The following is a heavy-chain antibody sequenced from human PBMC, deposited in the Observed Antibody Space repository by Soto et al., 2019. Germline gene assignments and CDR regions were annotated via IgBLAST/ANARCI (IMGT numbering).Heavy chain of an antibody. Sequence: EVQLLQSGGDLVQPGGSLRLSCAASGFTFSSYAMNWVRQAPGKGLEWVSTISSSGGSTYYADSVKGRFTVSRDNSKNPFYLKVNRLRAEDPAVYYCAKDPSVGFAAQGGQGNLVPVPP. D-gene: IGHD2-15*01. CDR3: AKDPSVGFAAQ. J-gene: IGHJ4*02. CDR2: ISSSGGST. CDR1: GFTFSSYA. V-gene: IGHV3-23*01.